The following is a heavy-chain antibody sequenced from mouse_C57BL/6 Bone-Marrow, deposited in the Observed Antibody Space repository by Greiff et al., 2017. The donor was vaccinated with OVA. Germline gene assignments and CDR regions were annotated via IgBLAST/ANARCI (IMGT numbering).Heavy chain of an antibody. D-gene: IGHD1-1*01. V-gene: IGHV1-53*01. J-gene: IGHJ1*03. CDR2: INPSNGGP. CDR3: ARVDYDSSWYFDV. Sequence: QVQLQQPGPELVKPGASVKLSCKASGYTFTSYWMHWVKQRPGQGLEWIGNINPSNGGPNYNEKFKSKATLTVDKSSSTAYMQLSSLTSEDSAVYDCARVDYDSSWYFDVWGTGPTVTVSS. CDR1: GYTFTSYW.